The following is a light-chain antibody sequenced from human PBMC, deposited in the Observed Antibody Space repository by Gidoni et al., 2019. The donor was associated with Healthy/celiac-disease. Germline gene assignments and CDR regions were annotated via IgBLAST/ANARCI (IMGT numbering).Light chain of an antibody. V-gene: IGKV1-5*01. CDR3: QQYNAPRALT. J-gene: IGKJ4*01. Sequence: DIQMTQSASTLSASVGDRVTITCRASQSISSWLAWYQQKPGKAPKLLIYDASSLESGVPSRFSGSGSGTEFTLTISSLQPDDFATYYCQQYNAPRALTFGGXTKVEIK. CDR2: DAS. CDR1: QSISSW.